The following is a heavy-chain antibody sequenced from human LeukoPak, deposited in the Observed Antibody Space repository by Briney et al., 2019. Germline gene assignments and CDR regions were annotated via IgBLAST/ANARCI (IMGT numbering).Heavy chain of an antibody. CDR1: GYTFTSYD. V-gene: IGHV1-8*01. J-gene: IGHJ6*03. CDR3: ARGIRGYNYGYYYYMDV. D-gene: IGHD5-18*01. Sequence: RAPVKVSCKASGYTFTSYDINWVRQATGQGLEWMGWMNPNSGNTGYAQKFQGRVTMTRNTSISTAYMELSSLRSEDTAVYYCARGIRGYNYGYYYYMDVWGRGTTVTVSS. CDR2: MNPNSGNT.